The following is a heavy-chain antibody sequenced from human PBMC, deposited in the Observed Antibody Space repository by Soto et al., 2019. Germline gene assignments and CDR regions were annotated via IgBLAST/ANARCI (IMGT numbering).Heavy chain of an antibody. CDR2: IYYSGST. CDR3: ARRLGGLYAFDI. J-gene: IGHJ3*02. D-gene: IGHD3-16*01. Sequence: PSETMSLTRTVFEGSISSLSYYWGWIRQPPGKGLEWIGSIYYSGSTYYNPSLKSRVTISVDTSKNQFSLKLSSVTAADTVVYYSARRLGGLYAFDIWGQGTMVTVSS. CDR1: EGSISSLSYY. V-gene: IGHV4-39*01.